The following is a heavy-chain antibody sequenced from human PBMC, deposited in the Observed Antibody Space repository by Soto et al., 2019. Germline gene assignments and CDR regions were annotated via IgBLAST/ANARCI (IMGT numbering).Heavy chain of an antibody. CDR3: AREGISGYDSLREAEDYYYYYMDV. J-gene: IGHJ6*03. CDR2: TRNKANSYTT. D-gene: IGHD5-12*01. Sequence: GGSLRLSCAASGFTFSDHYMDWVRQAPGKGLEWVGRTRNKANSYTTEYAASVKGRFTISRDDSKNSLYLQMNSLKTEDTAVYYCAREGISGYDSLREAEDYYYYYMDVWGKGTTVTVSS. CDR1: GFTFSDHY. V-gene: IGHV3-72*01.